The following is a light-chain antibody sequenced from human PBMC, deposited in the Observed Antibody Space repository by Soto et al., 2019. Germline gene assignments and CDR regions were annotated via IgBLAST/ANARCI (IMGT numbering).Light chain of an antibody. CDR1: LSVSTF. CDR2: NAS. V-gene: IGKV3-11*01. CDR3: QQRGDWPPIT. J-gene: IGKJ5*01. Sequence: EIVLTQSQATLSLSPGERAILSCRFSLSVSTFLAWFQQKPGQPPRLLIYNASNRTTGIPARFSGSGSGTDFTLTISSLEPEDFAVYYCQQRGDWPPITFGQVTRPEIK.